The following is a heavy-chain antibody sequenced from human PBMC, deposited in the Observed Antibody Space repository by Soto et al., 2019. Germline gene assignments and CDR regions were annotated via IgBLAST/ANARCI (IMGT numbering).Heavy chain of an antibody. V-gene: IGHV1-46*01. CDR1: GYTIIMYY. J-gene: IGHJ4*02. CDR3: ARSPYSSGYYYAIDY. Sequence: GASVKVSCKASGYTIIMYYIHWMRQAPGQGLEWMGLINPSGGSTTYAQKFQGRVTMTRDTSTSTVYMDLSSLKSEDTAVYYCARSPYSSGYYYAIDYWGQGTQVTVSS. D-gene: IGHD3-22*01. CDR2: INPSGGST.